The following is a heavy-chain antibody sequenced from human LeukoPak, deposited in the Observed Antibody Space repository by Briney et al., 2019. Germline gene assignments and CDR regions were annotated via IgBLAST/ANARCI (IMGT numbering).Heavy chain of an antibody. Sequence: SETLSLTCTVSGDSMTTYYWSWIRQPPGKGLEWIGYIYYIGTTNYNPSLKSRVTMSVDTSKNQFSLNLRSVTAADAAVYYCARGGWYIDYWGQGFLVTVSS. CDR3: ARGGWYIDY. J-gene: IGHJ4*02. CDR2: IYYIGTT. D-gene: IGHD6-19*01. V-gene: IGHV4-59*08. CDR1: GDSMTTYY.